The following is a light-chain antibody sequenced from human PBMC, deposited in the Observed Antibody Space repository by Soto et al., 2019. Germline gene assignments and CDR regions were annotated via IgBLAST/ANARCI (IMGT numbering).Light chain of an antibody. CDR1: HDVSRN. J-gene: IGKJ4*01. CDR2: DAS. CDR3: QQCTSMLA. Sequence: DIQMTQSPSSLSASEGERVTITCQSSHDVSRNLNWFQQKPGEAPQLLIYDASNFERGVPSRFSGSGSGTDFSLTISSLHPEDVAKYYCQQCTSMLAFGGGTEVEIK. V-gene: IGKV1-33*01.